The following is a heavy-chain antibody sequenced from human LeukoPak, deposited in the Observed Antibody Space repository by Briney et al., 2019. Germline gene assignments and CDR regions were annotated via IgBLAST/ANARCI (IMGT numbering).Heavy chain of an antibody. Sequence: GGSLRLSCAASGFTFSSYGMHWVRQAPGKGLEWVAVISYDGSDKNYADSVKGRFTISRDNSKNTLYLQMNSLRAEDTAVYYCARRRDGYNYYYYGMDVWGQGTTVTVSS. CDR1: GFTFSSYG. D-gene: IGHD5-24*01. CDR3: ARRRDGYNYYYYGMDV. V-gene: IGHV3-30*03. CDR2: ISYDGSDK. J-gene: IGHJ6*02.